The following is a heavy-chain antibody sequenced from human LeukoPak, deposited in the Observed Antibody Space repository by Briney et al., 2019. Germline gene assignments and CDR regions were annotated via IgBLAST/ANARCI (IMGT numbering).Heavy chain of an antibody. CDR1: GGTFSSYA. CDR2: IIPIFGTA. D-gene: IGHD4-17*01. Sequence: SVTVSCKASGGTFSSYAISWVRQAPGQGLEWMGGIIPIFGTANYAQKFQGRVTITADESTSTAYMELSSLRSEDTAVYYCARDPSPGDYGAFDIWGQGTMDTVSS. J-gene: IGHJ3*02. V-gene: IGHV1-69*13. CDR3: ARDPSPGDYGAFDI.